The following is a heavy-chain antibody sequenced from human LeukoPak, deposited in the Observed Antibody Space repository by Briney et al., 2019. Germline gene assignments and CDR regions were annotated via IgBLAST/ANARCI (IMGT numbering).Heavy chain of an antibody. V-gene: IGHV1-69*05. CDR3: ASGFGEYYFDY. Sequence: SVKVSCKASGGTFSSYAISWVRQAPGQGLEGMGRIFPIFGTANYEQKFQGRVTITTDESTSTAYMELSSLRSEDTAVYYCASGFGEYYFDYWGQGTLVTVSS. CDR1: GGTFSSYA. J-gene: IGHJ4*02. CDR2: IFPIFGTA. D-gene: IGHD3-10*01.